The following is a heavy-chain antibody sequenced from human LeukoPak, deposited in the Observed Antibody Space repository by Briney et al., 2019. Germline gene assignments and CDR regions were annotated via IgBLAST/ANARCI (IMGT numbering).Heavy chain of an antibody. D-gene: IGHD3-10*01. Sequence: EASVKVSCKASGGTFSSYAINWVRQAPGQGLEWMGGIIPGFGTANYAQKFQGRVTITADESTSTAYMELSSLRSEDTAVYYCARGDFTRGYYGSGSYLGPAFDYWGQGTLVTVSS. CDR2: IIPGFGTA. J-gene: IGHJ4*02. CDR1: GGTFSSYA. V-gene: IGHV1-69*13. CDR3: ARGDFTRGYYGSGSYLGPAFDY.